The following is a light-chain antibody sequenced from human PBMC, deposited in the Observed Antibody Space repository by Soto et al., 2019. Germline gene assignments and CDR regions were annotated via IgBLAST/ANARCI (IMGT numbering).Light chain of an antibody. CDR3: SLYTSENTYV. Sequence: LTQPPSVSGSPGQSVTISCTGTSTDFVSYNRVSWYQQPPGTAPKLIIYEASNRPSGVPDRFSGSKSGNTASLTISGLQAADEADYYCSLYTSENTYVFGTGTK. V-gene: IGLV2-18*01. CDR2: EAS. J-gene: IGLJ1*01. CDR1: STDFVSYNR.